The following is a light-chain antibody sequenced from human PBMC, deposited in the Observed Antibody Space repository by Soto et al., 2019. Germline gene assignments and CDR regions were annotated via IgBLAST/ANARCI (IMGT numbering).Light chain of an antibody. V-gene: IGLV2-23*01. Sequence: QSALAQPASVSGSPGQSITISCTGTSSDVGAYNSVSWYQQHPHRAPQVIIYKGTQRPSGVCNRFSGSTSGNAASLTISALQADDEADYFFWSTATESTYVFGTGTKVTVL. CDR2: KGT. CDR1: SSDVGAYNS. CDR3: WSTATESTYV. J-gene: IGLJ1*01.